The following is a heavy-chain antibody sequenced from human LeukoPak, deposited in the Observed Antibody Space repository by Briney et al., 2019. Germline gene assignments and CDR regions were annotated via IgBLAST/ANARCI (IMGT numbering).Heavy chain of an antibody. D-gene: IGHD3-3*01. V-gene: IGHV1-18*01. Sequence: RASVKVSCKASGYTFTSYGISWVRQAPGQGLEWMGWISAYNGNTNYAQKLQGRVTMTTDTSTSTAYMELRSLRSDDTAVYYCARDEYYDFWSGWANWFDPWGQGTLVTVSS. CDR1: GYTFTSYG. CDR2: ISAYNGNT. CDR3: ARDEYYDFWSGWANWFDP. J-gene: IGHJ5*02.